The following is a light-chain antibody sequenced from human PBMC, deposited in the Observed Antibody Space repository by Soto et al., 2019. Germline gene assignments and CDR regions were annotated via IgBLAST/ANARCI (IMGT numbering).Light chain of an antibody. CDR3: QHYGSSSWT. Sequence: DIALTQSPGTLSLSPGERATLTCRTSQSVSSIYLAWYQQKPGQAPRPLIYGASSRATGIPDRFSGSGSGTDFTLTISRLEPEDFAVYFCQHYGSSSWTFGQGTKVEIK. V-gene: IGKV3-20*01. J-gene: IGKJ1*01. CDR2: GAS. CDR1: QSVSSIY.